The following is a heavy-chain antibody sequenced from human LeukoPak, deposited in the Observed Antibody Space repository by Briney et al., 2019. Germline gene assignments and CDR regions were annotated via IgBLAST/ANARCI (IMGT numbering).Heavy chain of an antibody. D-gene: IGHD3-22*01. CDR3: ARQWVFYYDSSGYSNY. V-gene: IGHV4-59*08. J-gene: IGHJ4*02. CDR1: GGSISSYY. CDR2: IYYSGST. Sequence: PSETLSLTCTVSGGSISSYYWSWIRQPPGKGLEWIGYIYYSGSTNYNPSLKSRVTISVDTSKNQFSLKLSSVTAADTAVYYCARQWVFYYDSSGYSNYWGQGTLVTVSS.